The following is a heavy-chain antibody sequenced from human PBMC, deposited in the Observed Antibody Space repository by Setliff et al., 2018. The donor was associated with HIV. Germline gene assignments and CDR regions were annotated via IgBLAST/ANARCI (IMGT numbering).Heavy chain of an antibody. J-gene: IGHJ6*02. CDR3: ARIRRGSSGWCVGRDYSYYYGMDV. CDR1: GFSLTTSGMC. Sequence: SGPTLVNPTQTLTLTCTFSGFSLTTSGMCVSWIRQPPGKALEWLARIDWDDDKHYSTSLKTRLNISKDTSKNQVVLTMTKMDPADTATYYCARIRRGSSGWCVGRDYSYYYGMDVWGQGTTVTV. D-gene: IGHD6-19*01. CDR2: IDWDDDK. V-gene: IGHV2-70*11.